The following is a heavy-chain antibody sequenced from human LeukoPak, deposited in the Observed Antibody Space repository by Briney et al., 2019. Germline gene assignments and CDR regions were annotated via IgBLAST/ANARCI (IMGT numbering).Heavy chain of an antibody. D-gene: IGHD6-13*01. Sequence: SETLSLTCTASGGSISSRPYYWGWIRQPPGKGLEWLGSFSYSGSTYYKPSLKSRVTISVDTSKNQFSLKLSSMTAADTAVYYCARLVGSSWYHEVLLGRDYWGQGTLVTVSS. CDR2: FSYSGST. CDR1: GGSISSRPYY. V-gene: IGHV4-39*01. J-gene: IGHJ4*02. CDR3: ARLVGSSWYHEVLLGRDY.